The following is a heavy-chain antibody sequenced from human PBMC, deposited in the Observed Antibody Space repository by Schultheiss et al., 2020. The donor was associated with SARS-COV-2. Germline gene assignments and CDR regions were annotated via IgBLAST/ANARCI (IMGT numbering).Heavy chain of an antibody. CDR1: GGSISSGGYY. CDR2: IYYSGST. CDR3: ARDYYGSGSLLNWFDP. J-gene: IGHJ5*02. Sequence: LRLSCTVSGGSISSGGYYWSWIRQHPGKDLEWIGYIYYSGSTYYNPSLKSRVTISVDTSKNQFSLKLSSVTAADTAVYYCARDYYGSGSLLNWFDPWGQGTLVTVSS. V-gene: IGHV4-31*03. D-gene: IGHD3-10*01.